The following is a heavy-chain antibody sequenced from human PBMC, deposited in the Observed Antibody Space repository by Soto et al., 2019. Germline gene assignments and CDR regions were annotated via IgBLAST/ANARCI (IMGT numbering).Heavy chain of an antibody. CDR1: GGSISTYY. D-gene: IGHD3-16*01. J-gene: IGHJ4*02. V-gene: IGHV4-59*08. CDR2: IYYSGST. Sequence: ETLSLTCTVSGGSISTYYWSWIRQPPGRGLEWIGYIYYSGSTNYNPSLKSRVTISVDTSKNQFSLKLNSVTAVDTAVYYCARPGLRAAIDYWGQGTLVTVSS. CDR3: ARPGLRAAIDY.